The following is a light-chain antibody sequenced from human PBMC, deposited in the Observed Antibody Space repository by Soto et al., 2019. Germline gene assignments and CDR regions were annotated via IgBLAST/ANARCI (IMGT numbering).Light chain of an antibody. J-gene: IGKJ2*01. CDR2: DAS. V-gene: IGKV1-5*01. CDR3: QQYNSYSGYT. Sequence: DIQMTQSPSTLSASVGDRVTITCRASQSISSWLAWYQQKPGKAPKLLIYDASSLESGVQSRFSGSGSGTEFTLTISSLQPDDFATYSCQQYNSYSGYTFGQGTKLEIK. CDR1: QSISSW.